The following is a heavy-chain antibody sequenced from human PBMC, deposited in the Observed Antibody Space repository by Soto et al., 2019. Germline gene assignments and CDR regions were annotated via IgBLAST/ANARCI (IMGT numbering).Heavy chain of an antibody. CDR1: GSTFTSYY. J-gene: IGHJ4*02. CDR3: ARDGTSGRYYDSSGYAY. CDR2: INPSGGST. V-gene: IGHV1-46*01. Sequence: ASVKVSCKASGSTFTSYYIHCVRQPPGQRLEWMGIINPSGGSTSYAQKFQGRVTITRDTSASTAYMELSSLRSEDTAVYYCARDGTSGRYYDSSGYAYRSQGTLVIVSS. D-gene: IGHD3-22*01.